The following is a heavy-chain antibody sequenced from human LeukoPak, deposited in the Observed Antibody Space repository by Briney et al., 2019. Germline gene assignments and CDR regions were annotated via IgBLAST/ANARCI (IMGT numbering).Heavy chain of an antibody. CDR3: ARDGHGVPLDY. CDR1: GFTFSSYN. J-gene: IGHJ4*02. Sequence: GGSLRLSCAASGFTFSSYNMNWVRQAPGKGLEWVSCISDSSNYIYYADSVRGRFTISRDNAKNSLYLQMNSLRAEDTALYYCARDGHGVPLDYWGQGTLVTVSP. D-gene: IGHD4-17*01. CDR2: ISDSSNYI. V-gene: IGHV3-21*01.